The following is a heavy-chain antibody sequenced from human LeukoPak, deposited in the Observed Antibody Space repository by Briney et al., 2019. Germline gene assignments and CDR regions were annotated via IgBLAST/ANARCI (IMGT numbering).Heavy chain of an antibody. Sequence: SETLSLTCTVSGGSISSGDYYWSWIRQPPGKGLEWIGYIYYSGSTYYNPSLKSRVTISVDTSNNQFSLKLSTVTAADTAVYYCAREALRPSRWFDPWGQGTLVTVSS. D-gene: IGHD4-17*01. J-gene: IGHJ5*02. CDR2: IYYSGST. CDR3: AREALRPSRWFDP. V-gene: IGHV4-30-4*01. CDR1: GGSISSGDYY.